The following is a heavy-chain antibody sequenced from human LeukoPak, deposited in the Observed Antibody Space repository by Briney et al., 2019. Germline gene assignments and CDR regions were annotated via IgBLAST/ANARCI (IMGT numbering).Heavy chain of an antibody. CDR1: GGSISSTPYF. J-gene: IGHJ4*02. V-gene: IGHV4-39*01. CDR3: ARRINSSGHYDY. Sequence: PSETLSLTCTVSGGSISSTPYFWGWIRQPPGKGLEWIGSIYYSGNTNYNPSLQSRVTISVDTPKNQFSLKLTSVTAADTAVYYCARRINSSGHYDYWGQGTLVTVSS. D-gene: IGHD3-22*01. CDR2: IYYSGNT.